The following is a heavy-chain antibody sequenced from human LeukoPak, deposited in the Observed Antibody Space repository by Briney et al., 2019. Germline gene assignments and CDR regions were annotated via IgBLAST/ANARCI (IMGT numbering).Heavy chain of an antibody. CDR1: GLAFSSYA. D-gene: IGHD3-3*01. CDR3: ADYGVSGVRNNFY. V-gene: IGHV3-23*01. Sequence: GGSLRLSCAASGLAFSSYAMSWVRQAPGKGLEWVSTISVASNTFYADSVKGRFTISRDNSRNTVYLRMTSLRADGTAVYYCADYGVSGVRNNFYWGQGTLVTVSS. CDR2: ISVASNT. J-gene: IGHJ4*02.